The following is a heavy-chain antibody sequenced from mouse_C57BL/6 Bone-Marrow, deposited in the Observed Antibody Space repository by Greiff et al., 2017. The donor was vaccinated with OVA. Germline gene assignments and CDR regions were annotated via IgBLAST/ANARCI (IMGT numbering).Heavy chain of an antibody. Sequence: EVQLQQSGAELVRPGASVKLSCTASGFNIKDDYMHWVKQRPEQGLEWIGWIDPENGDTEYASKFQGKATITADTSSNTAYLQLSSLTSEDTAVYYGISYYYGSSPYYYAMDYWGQGTSVTVSS. CDR1: GFNIKDDY. V-gene: IGHV14-4*01. CDR2: IDPENGDT. CDR3: ISYYYGSSPYYYAMDY. J-gene: IGHJ4*01. D-gene: IGHD1-1*01.